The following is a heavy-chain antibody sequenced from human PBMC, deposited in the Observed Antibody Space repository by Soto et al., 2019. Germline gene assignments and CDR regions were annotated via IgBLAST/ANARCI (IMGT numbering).Heavy chain of an antibody. V-gene: IGHV5-10-1*03. CDR1: GYSFTKYW. D-gene: IGHD3-16*01. CDR3: ARHYICRGGDCYYYGMDV. CDR2: IDPSDSYI. Sequence: EVQLVQSGAEVKKPGESLRISCKGSGYSFTKYWISWVRQMPGKGLEWMGRIDPSDSYINYSPSFQGHVTISADKSINTAYLQWSSLRASDTAIYYCARHYICRGGDCYYYGMDVWGQGTTVTVSS. J-gene: IGHJ6*02.